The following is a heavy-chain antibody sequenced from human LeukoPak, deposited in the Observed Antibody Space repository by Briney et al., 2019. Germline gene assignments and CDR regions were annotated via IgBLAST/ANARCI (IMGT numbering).Heavy chain of an antibody. CDR3: ARGYCSGGSCYSVENWFDP. Sequence: ASVKVSCKASGYTFTSYGISWVRQAPRQGLEWMGWISAYNGNTNYAQKLQGRVTMTTDTSTSTAYMELRSLRSDDTAVYYCARGYCSGGSCYSVENWFDPWGQGTLVTVSS. CDR2: ISAYNGNT. V-gene: IGHV1-18*01. D-gene: IGHD2-15*01. J-gene: IGHJ5*02. CDR1: GYTFTSYG.